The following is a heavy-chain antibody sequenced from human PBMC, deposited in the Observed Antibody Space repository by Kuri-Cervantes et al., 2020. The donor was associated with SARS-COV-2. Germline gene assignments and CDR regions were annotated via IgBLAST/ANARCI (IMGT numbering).Heavy chain of an antibody. D-gene: IGHD3-3*01. V-gene: IGHV3-7*05. J-gene: IGHJ6*02. CDR1: GFTFSSYW. Sequence: RGSRRLSCAASGFTFSSYWMSWVRPAPGKGLEWVANIQQDGSEKYYVDSVKGRFTISRDNAKNSLYLQMNSLRAEDTAVYYCARDPRNLAIFGVVIKGYCYYGMDVWGQGTTVTSP. CDR2: IQQDGSEK. CDR3: ARDPRNLAIFGVVIKGYCYYGMDV.